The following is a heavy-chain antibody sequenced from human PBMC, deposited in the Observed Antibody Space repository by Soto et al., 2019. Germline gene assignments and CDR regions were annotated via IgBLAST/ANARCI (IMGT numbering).Heavy chain of an antibody. CDR1: GGSFSRYA. V-gene: IGHV1-69*13. CDR3: ARDQTDSGGYSDS. J-gene: IGHJ4*02. CDR2: IIPIFGTA. D-gene: IGHD3-22*01. Sequence: SVKVSCKGSGGSFSRYAISWVRQAPGQGLEWMGGIIPIFGTANYAQKFQGRVTITADESTSTAYMELSSLRAEDTAVYFCARDQTDSGGYSDSWGQGTLVTVSS.